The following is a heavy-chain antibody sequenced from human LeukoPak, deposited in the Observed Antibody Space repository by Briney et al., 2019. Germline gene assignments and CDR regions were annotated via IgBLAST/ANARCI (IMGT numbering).Heavy chain of an antibody. J-gene: IGHJ3*01. CDR3: ARGLGSGDYVANAFDF. D-gene: IGHD4-17*01. CDR2: ISGSGGYI. CDR1: GFIFSSYA. V-gene: IGHV3-21*01. Sequence: GGSLRLSCAASGFIFSSYAMNWVRQAPGEGLEWVPSISGSGGYIHYADSMKGRFTISRDNAKKSVYLHMSRLRAEDTAVYYCARGLGSGDYVANAFDFWGRGTTVSVS.